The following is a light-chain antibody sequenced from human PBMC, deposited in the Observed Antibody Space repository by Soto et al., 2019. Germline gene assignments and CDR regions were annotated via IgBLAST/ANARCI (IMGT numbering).Light chain of an antibody. CDR1: SSEIGGYNY. Sequence: QSVLTQPASVSGSPGQSITISCTGTSSEIGGYNYVSWFQQHPGKAPKLMIFDVSNRPSGVSNRFSGSKSGNTASLTISGLQAEDEADYYCSSYTFSSTQGFGSGTKVTVL. CDR3: SSYTFSSTQG. CDR2: DVS. V-gene: IGLV2-14*03. J-gene: IGLJ1*01.